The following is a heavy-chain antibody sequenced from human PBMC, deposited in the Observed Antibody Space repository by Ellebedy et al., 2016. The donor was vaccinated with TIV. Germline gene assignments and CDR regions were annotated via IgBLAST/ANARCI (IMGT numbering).Heavy chain of an antibody. CDR2: ISADNGNT. V-gene: IGHV1-18*04. CDR3: ARTHNRFGIIDYLDY. J-gene: IGHJ4*02. CDR1: DNSFTSFG. Sequence: AASVKVSCKAYDNSFTSFGFTWVRQAPGQGLEWMGWISADNGNTKYAQMFQDRFTMTTDTSTKTVYMELRSLRSDDTALYYCARTHNRFGIIDYLDYWGQGTLVTVSS. D-gene: IGHD3-10*01.